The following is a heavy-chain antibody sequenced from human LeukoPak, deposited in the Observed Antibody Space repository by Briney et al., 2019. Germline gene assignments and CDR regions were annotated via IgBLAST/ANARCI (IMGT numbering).Heavy chain of an antibody. J-gene: IGHJ4*02. Sequence: ASEKVSCKASGYTCNGHNMHWVRQAPGQGREGMGWINPNSGGTNYAQKFQGRVTMTRDTSISTAYMELSRLRSDDTAVYYCARGRDWSTIDYWGQGTLVTVSS. CDR1: GYTCNGHN. D-gene: IGHD3/OR15-3a*01. CDR3: ARGRDWSTIDY. V-gene: IGHV1-2*02. CDR2: INPNSGGT.